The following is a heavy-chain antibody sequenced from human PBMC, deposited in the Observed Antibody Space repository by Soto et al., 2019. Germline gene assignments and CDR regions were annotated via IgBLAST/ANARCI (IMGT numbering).Heavy chain of an antibody. V-gene: IGHV3-13*01. CDR3: ARGNHQSITIFGVVKTAFDI. D-gene: IGHD3-3*01. J-gene: IGHJ3*02. Sequence: GESLKISCAASGFTFSSYDMHWVRQATGKGLEWVSAIGTAGETYYPGSVKGRFTISRENAKNSLYLQMNSLRADDTAVYYCARGNHQSITIFGVVKTAFDIWGQGTMVTVSS. CDR2: IGTAGET. CDR1: GFTFSSYD.